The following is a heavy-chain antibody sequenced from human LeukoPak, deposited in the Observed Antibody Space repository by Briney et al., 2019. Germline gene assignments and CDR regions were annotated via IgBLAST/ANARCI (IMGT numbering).Heavy chain of an antibody. Sequence: PGGSLGLSCAASGFTFSSYGMHWVRQAPGKGLEWVAVISYDGSNKYYADSVKGRFTISRDNSKNTLYLQMNSLRAEDTAVYYRAKDPGMATKGGAFDIWGQGTMVTVSS. V-gene: IGHV3-30*18. D-gene: IGHD5-24*01. CDR3: AKDPGMATKGGAFDI. CDR2: ISYDGSNK. CDR1: GFTFSSYG. J-gene: IGHJ3*02.